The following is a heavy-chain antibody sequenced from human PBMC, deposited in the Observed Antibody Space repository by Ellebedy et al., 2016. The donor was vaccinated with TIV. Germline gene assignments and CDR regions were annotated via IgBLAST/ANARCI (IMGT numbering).Heavy chain of an antibody. CDR1: GFTFNSYW. V-gene: IGHV3-7*01. D-gene: IGHD4-17*01. CDR3: ATDGSYGDYLSPTHAFAF. Sequence: GGSLRLSCAASGFTFNSYWMSWVRQAPGKGLEGVANIKQDGSEKYYVDSVKGRFAISRDNAKNSLYLQVNSLRAEDTAAYYCATDGSYGDYLSPTHAFAFWGQGTVVTVSS. J-gene: IGHJ3*01. CDR2: IKQDGSEK.